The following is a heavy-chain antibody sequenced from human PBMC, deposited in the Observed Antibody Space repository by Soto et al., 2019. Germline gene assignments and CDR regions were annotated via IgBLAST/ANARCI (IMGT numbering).Heavy chain of an antibody. J-gene: IGHJ6*02. V-gene: IGHV3-7*03. Sequence: PGGSLRLSCAASGFTFSNYWMTWVHQAPGKGLEWVANIRQDGSEGSYVDSVKGRFTISRDNAKVSLFLQMNSLRAEDTAVYYCARERGSKRMDVWGQGTTVTVSS. CDR3: ARERGSKRMDV. CDR2: IRQDGSEG. CDR1: GFTFSNYW. D-gene: IGHD2-15*01.